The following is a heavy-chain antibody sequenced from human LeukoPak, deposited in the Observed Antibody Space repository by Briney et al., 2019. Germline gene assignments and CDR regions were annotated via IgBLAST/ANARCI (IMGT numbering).Heavy chain of an antibody. D-gene: IGHD4-17*01. CDR2: IYSGGST. CDR1: GFTVSSTY. CDR3: ASPYGDYEPDAFDI. V-gene: IGHV3-53*01. Sequence: GGSLRLSCAASGFTVSSTYMSWVRQAPGKGPEWVSVIYSGGSTYYADSVKGRFTISRDNSKNTLYLQMNSLRAEDTAVYYCASPYGDYEPDAFDIWGQGTMVTVSS. J-gene: IGHJ3*02.